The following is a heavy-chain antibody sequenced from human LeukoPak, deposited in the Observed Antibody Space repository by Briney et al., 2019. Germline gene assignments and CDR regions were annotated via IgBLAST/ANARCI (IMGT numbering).Heavy chain of an antibody. CDR3: ATMIAVASPIDD. Sequence: GASVKVSCTVSGYTLTELSIHWVRQAPGQGLGWMGGFDPEDGETIYAQKFQVRVTMTEYTSTDTAYMKRSSLRSEDTAVYYCATMIAVASPIDDWGQGTLVTVSS. D-gene: IGHD6-19*01. J-gene: IGHJ4*02. CDR1: GYTLTELS. CDR2: FDPEDGET. V-gene: IGHV1-24*01.